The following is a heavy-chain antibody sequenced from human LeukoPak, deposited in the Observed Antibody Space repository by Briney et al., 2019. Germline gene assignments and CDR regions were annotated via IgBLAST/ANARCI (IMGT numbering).Heavy chain of an antibody. D-gene: IGHD3-3*01. V-gene: IGHV3-21*01. Sequence: GGSLRLSCAASGFTFSSYSMNWVRQAPGKGLEWVSSISSSSSYIYYADSVKGRFTISRDNAKNSLYLQMNSLRAEDTAVYYCARASLAAGYYDFWSGYWEVHWFDPWGQGTLVTVSS. CDR3: ARASLAAGYYDFWSGYWEVHWFDP. J-gene: IGHJ5*02. CDR2: ISSSSSYI. CDR1: GFTFSSYS.